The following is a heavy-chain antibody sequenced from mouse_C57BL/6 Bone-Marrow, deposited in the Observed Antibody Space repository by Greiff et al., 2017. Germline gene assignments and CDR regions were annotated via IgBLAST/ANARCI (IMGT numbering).Heavy chain of an antibody. Sequence: EVHLVESGPELVKPGASVKIPCKASGYTFTDYNMDWVKQSHGKSLEWIGDINPNNGGTIYNQKFKGKATLTVDKSSSTAYMELRSLTSEDTAVYYCAKGAYYYGSRWYFDVWGTGTTVTVSS. CDR2: INPNNGGT. CDR3: AKGAYYYGSRWYFDV. D-gene: IGHD1-1*01. CDR1: GYTFTDYN. J-gene: IGHJ1*03. V-gene: IGHV1-18*01.